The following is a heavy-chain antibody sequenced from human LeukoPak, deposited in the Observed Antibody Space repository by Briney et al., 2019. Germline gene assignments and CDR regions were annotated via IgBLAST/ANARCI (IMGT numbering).Heavy chain of an antibody. J-gene: IGHJ4*02. D-gene: IGHD6-13*01. CDR3: ARVRSSSWYPS. CDR2: ISSSGSTI. CDR1: GLTVSDYY. V-gene: IGHV3-11*01. Sequence: GWALRLACPATGLTVSDYYMSWIRQAPGKGLEWVSYISSSGSTIYYADSVKGRFTISRDNVKNSLYLQMNSLRAEDTAVYYCARVRSSSWYPSWGQGTLVTVSS.